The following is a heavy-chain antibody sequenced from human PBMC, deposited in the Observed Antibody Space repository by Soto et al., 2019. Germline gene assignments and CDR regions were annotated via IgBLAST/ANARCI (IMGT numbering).Heavy chain of an antibody. V-gene: IGHV3-30-3*01. D-gene: IGHD6-19*01. CDR3: ARGPYSSGWYHHYYYGMDV. J-gene: IGHJ6*02. Sequence: SLRRSVAASGFTFSSYSMHWVRQAPGKGLEWVAVISYDVSNKYYADSVKGRFTISRDNSKNTLYLQMNSLRAEDTAVYYCARGPYSSGWYHHYYYGMDVWGQGTTVTVSS. CDR2: ISYDVSNK. CDR1: GFTFSSYS.